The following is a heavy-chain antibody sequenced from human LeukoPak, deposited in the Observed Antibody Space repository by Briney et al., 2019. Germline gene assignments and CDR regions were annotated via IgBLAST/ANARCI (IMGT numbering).Heavy chain of an antibody. D-gene: IGHD3-10*01. V-gene: IGHV4-59*01. CDR2: IYYSGST. J-gene: IGHJ3*02. Sequence: SETLSLTCTVSGGSISSYYWSWIRQPPGKGLEWIGYIYYSGSTNYNPSLKSRVTISVKTSKNQFSLKLSSVTAADTAVYYCARAPGGYGSGSRGAFDIWGQGTMVTVSS. CDR3: ARAPGGYGSGSRGAFDI. CDR1: GGSISSYY.